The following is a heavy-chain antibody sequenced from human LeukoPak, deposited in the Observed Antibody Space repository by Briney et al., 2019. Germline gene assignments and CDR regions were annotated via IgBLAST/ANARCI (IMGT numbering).Heavy chain of an antibody. CDR1: GGSFSGYY. CDR3: ARDLGSSWSNYYYYMDV. V-gene: IGHV4-34*01. Sequence: SETLSLTCAVYGGSFSGYYWSWIRQPPGKGLEWIGEINHSGSTNYNPSLKSRVTISVDTSKNQFSLKLSSVTAADTAVYYCARDLGSSWSNYYYYMDVWGKGTTVTVSS. D-gene: IGHD6-13*01. J-gene: IGHJ6*03. CDR2: INHSGST.